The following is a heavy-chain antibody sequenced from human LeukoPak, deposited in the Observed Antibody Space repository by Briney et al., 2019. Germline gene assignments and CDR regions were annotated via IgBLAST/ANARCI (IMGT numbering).Heavy chain of an antibody. CDR2: IYYSGST. CDR3: ARELTFAFDI. CDR1: GGSISSYY. J-gene: IGHJ3*02. V-gene: IGHV4-59*01. Sequence: SETLSLTCTVSGGSISSYYWSWIRQPPGKGLEWIGYIYYSGSTNYNPSLKSRVTISVDTSKNQFSLKLSSVTAVDTAVYYCARELTFAFDIWGQGTMVTVSS.